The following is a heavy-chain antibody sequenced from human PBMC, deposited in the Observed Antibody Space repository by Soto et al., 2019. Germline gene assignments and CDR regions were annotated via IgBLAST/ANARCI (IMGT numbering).Heavy chain of an antibody. CDR2: IIPIFGTA. Sequence: ASVKVSCEASGGSFSSYAISWVRQAPGQGLEWMGGIIPIFGTANYAQKFQGRVTITADESTSTAYMELSSLRSEDTAVYYCARGKTSGLQLCSWGQGTLVTVSS. V-gene: IGHV1-69*13. D-gene: IGHD5-12*01. CDR1: GGSFSSYA. J-gene: IGHJ4*02. CDR3: ARGKTSGLQLCS.